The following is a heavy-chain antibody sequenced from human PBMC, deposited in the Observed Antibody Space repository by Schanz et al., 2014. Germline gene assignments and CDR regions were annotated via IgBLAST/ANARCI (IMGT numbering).Heavy chain of an antibody. CDR2: IKEDGSET. V-gene: IGHV3-7*01. Sequence: EVQLVESGGGLVQPGGSLRLSCAASGFIFKKYWMNWVRQAPGKGLEWVANIKEDGSETFYVDPVKGRFTITRDNAKNSLYLEMNSLRAEDTAVYYCAKDGGSSWNLDYWGQGTLVTVSS. CDR1: GFIFKKYW. CDR3: AKDGGSSWNLDY. J-gene: IGHJ4*02. D-gene: IGHD6-13*01.